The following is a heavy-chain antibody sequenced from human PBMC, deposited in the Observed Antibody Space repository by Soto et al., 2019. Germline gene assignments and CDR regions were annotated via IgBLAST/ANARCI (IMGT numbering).Heavy chain of an antibody. CDR3: AREGLVLLPSPVNSDYYYYDMDV. Sequence: QVQLVQSGAEVKKPGSSVKVSCKAPGDTFSTYTITWVRQAPGQGLEWMGGITPRSATSNYAQKFQGRVTIPPDESTSTVCLELSSLTSEDTAVYYCAREGLVLLPSPVNSDYYYYDMDVWGQGTTVTVSS. V-gene: IGHV1-69*05. CDR1: GDTFSTYT. J-gene: IGHJ6*02. CDR2: ITPRSATS. D-gene: IGHD2-2*01.